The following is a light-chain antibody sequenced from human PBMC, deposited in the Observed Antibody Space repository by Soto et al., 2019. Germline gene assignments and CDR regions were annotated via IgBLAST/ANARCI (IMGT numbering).Light chain of an antibody. CDR3: QQSYSTPYT. CDR2: AAS. CDR1: QSISSY. Sequence: DIQMTQSPSSLSASVGDRVTITCRASQSISSYLTWYQQKPGRAPNLLIYAASNLRSWVPSRFSGSGSGTGFTLSITSLQPEDFATYYCQQSYSTPYTFGQGTKVDIK. V-gene: IGKV1-39*01. J-gene: IGKJ2*01.